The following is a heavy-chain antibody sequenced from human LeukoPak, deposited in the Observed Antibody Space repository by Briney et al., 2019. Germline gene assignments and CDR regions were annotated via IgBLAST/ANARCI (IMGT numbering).Heavy chain of an antibody. V-gene: IGHV3-74*01. J-gene: IGHJ5*02. CDR2: INTDESST. D-gene: IGHD1-26*01. Sequence: PGGSLRLSCAASGFTFSSYWMHWVRQAPGKGLVWVSFINTDESSTTCADSVKGRFTISRDNAKNTLYLQMNSLRAEDTAVYYCARGLSGSYPDLRWWFDPWGQGTLVTVSA. CDR3: ARGLSGSYPDLRWWFDP. CDR1: GFTFSSYW.